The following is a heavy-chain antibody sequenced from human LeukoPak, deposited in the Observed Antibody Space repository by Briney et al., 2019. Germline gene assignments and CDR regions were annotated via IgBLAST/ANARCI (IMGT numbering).Heavy chain of an antibody. Sequence: PGGSLTLSCAASGFTFSSHWMSWVRQAPGKRPEWVAHIKPDGSGKYYVDSMEGRFSISRDNAKNSLFLQMSSLRAEDTAVYYCARPSCSGGTCFDYWGHGVLVTVSS. CDR3: ARPSCSGGTCFDY. D-gene: IGHD2-15*01. J-gene: IGHJ4*01. CDR2: IKPDGSGK. CDR1: GFTFSSHW. V-gene: IGHV3-7*03.